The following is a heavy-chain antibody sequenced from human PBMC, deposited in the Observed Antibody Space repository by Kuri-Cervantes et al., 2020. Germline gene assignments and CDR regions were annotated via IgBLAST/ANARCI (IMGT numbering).Heavy chain of an antibody. D-gene: IGHD2-8*02. Sequence: GGSLRLSCAASGFTFSDYYMSWIRQAPGKGLEWVSYISSSGSTIYYADSVKGRFTISRDNAKNSLYLQMNSLRAEDTAVYHCARRYCTGGVCYRPEYYFDYWGQGTLVTVSS. J-gene: IGHJ4*02. V-gene: IGHV3-11*01. CDR2: ISSSGSTI. CDR1: GFTFSDYY. CDR3: ARRYCTGGVCYRPEYYFDY.